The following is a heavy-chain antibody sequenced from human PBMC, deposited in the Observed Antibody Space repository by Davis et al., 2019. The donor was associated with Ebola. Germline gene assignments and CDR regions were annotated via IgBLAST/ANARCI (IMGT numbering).Heavy chain of an antibody. CDR3: ARDRYSDGSGYFFEQSH. CDR2: IIPMFGEG. D-gene: IGHD3-22*01. CDR1: GTTFRKNI. V-gene: IGHV1-69*13. J-gene: IGHJ4*02. Sequence: SVKVSCKASGTTFRKNIISWVRQAPGQGLEWMGGIIPMFGEGNYARKFQGRVTITADESTSTAYMELSSLRSEDTAVYYCARDRYSDGSGYFFEQSHWGQGTLVTVSS.